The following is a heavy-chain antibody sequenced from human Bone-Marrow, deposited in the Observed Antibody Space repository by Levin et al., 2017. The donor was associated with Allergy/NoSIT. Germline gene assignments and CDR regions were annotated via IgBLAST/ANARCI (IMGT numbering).Heavy chain of an antibody. V-gene: IGHV1-69*13. CDR2: IIPVLGTP. CDR3: ARGFLGGGEDYDSLGYYSALDV. D-gene: IGHD3-22*01. CDR1: GGTFSSYA. J-gene: IGHJ6*02. Sequence: SVKVSCKASGGTFSSYALSWVRQAPGQGLEWVGGIIPVLGTPTYTQKMQGRVTITADESTSSTHMELSSLTSEDTAIYYCARGFLGGGEDYDSLGYYSALDVWGQGTTVTVSS.